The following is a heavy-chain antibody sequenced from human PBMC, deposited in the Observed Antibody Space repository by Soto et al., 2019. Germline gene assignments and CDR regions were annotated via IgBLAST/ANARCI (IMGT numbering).Heavy chain of an antibody. CDR1: GFTFSSYS. V-gene: IGHV3-21*01. D-gene: IGHD6-19*01. CDR2: ISSSSSYI. Sequence: ESLKISCAASGFTFSSYSMNWVRQAPGKGLEWVSSISSSSSYIYYADSVKGRFTISRDNAKNSLYLQMNSLRAEDTAVYYCARDAAVAGGGYYYYYYMDVWGKGTTVTVSS. CDR3: ARDAAVAGGGYYYYYYMDV. J-gene: IGHJ6*03.